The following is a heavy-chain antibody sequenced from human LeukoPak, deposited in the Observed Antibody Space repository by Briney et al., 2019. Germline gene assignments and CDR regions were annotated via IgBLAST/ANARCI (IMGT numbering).Heavy chain of an antibody. J-gene: IGHJ4*02. CDR1: GFTLSSYA. V-gene: IGHV3-13*01. D-gene: IGHD1-26*01. Sequence: GGSLRLSCAASGFTLSSYAMHWVRQPAGKGLEWVSAIGTAGDTFYPGSVKGRFTITRENAKKSLFLQMNSLRAEDTAVYYCARQNTPHGNFDYWGQGTLVTVSS. CDR2: IGTAGDT. CDR3: ARQNTPHGNFDY.